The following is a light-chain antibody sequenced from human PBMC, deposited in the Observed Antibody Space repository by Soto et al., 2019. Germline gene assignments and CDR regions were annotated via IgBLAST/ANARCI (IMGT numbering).Light chain of an antibody. V-gene: IGLV2-14*01. Sequence: QSALTQPASVSGSPGQSITISCTGASSDIGGYNYVSWYQHHPGKAPKLMIYEVSTRPSGVSNRFSGSKSGNTASLTISGLQAEDEADYYCSSYTSSSTLDVVFGGGTKLTVL. J-gene: IGLJ2*01. CDR3: SSYTSSSTLDVV. CDR2: EVS. CDR1: SSDIGGYNY.